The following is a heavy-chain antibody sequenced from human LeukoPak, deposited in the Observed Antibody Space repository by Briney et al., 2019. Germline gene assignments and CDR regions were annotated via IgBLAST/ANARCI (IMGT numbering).Heavy chain of an antibody. Sequence: ASVKVSCKVFGHTLTELSMHWVRQAPGKGLEWMGGFDPEDGDIIYAQKFKGRVTMTEDTSTDTAYMELSSLRSEDTAVYYCATEGGYCTDNSCYEFDSWGQGTLVTVSS. CDR3: ATEGGYCTDNSCYEFDS. CDR1: GHTLTELS. CDR2: FDPEDGDI. D-gene: IGHD2-8*02. V-gene: IGHV1-24*01. J-gene: IGHJ5*01.